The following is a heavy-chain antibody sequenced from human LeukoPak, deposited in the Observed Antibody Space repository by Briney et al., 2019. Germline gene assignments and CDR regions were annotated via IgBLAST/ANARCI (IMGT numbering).Heavy chain of an antibody. CDR1: GFTFSSYA. CDR3: AKVATGP. J-gene: IGHJ5*02. D-gene: IGHD5-12*01. CDR2: VSKSGGTT. V-gene: IGHV3-23*01. Sequence: GGSLRLSCVASGFTFSSYAMSWVRQAPGKGLEWVSAVSKSGGTTYYADSVKGRFTISRDNSKNTMSLQMNSLRAEDTAVYYCAKVATGPWGQGTLVTVSS.